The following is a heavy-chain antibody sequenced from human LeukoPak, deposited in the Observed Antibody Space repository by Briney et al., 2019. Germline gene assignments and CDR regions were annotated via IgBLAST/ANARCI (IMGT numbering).Heavy chain of an antibody. J-gene: IGHJ3*02. CDR1: GFTSSSYW. CDR2: ITSDGSST. D-gene: IGHD3-10*01. Sequence: GGSLRLSCAASGFTSSSYWMHWVRQAPGKGLVWASRITSDGSSTSYADSVKGRFTISRDNAKNTLYLQMNSLRAEDTAVYYCARDGGDDAFDIWGQGTMVTVSS. CDR3: ARDGGDDAFDI. V-gene: IGHV3-74*01.